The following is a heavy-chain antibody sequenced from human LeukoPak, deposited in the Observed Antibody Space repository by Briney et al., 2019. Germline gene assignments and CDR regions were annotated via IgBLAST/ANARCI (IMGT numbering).Heavy chain of an antibody. CDR2: IYYSGST. J-gene: IGHJ4*02. Sequence: PSQTLSLTCTVSGGSISSGGYYWSWIRQHPGKGLEWIGYIYYSGSTYYNPSLKSRVTISVDTSKNQFSLKLSSVTAADTAVYYCARVEYSYGYPTKNWGQGTLVTVSS. CDR3: ARVEYSYGYPTKN. CDR1: GGSISSGGYY. D-gene: IGHD5-18*01. V-gene: IGHV4-30-4*08.